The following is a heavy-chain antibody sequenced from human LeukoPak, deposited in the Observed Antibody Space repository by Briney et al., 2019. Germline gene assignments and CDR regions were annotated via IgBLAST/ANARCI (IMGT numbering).Heavy chain of an antibody. CDR3: ARGDRYMDV. J-gene: IGHJ6*03. D-gene: IGHD2-15*01. CDR2: INHSGST. CDR1: GGSTSSYY. V-gene: IGHV4-34*01. Sequence: SETLSLTCTVSGGSTSSYYWSWIRQPPGKGLEWIGEINHSGSTNYNPSLKSRVTISVDTSKNQFSLKLSSVTAADTAVYYCARGDRYMDVWGKGTTVTVSS.